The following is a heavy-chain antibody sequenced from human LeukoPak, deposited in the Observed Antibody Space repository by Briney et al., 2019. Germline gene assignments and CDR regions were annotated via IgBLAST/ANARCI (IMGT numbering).Heavy chain of an antibody. J-gene: IGHJ3*02. CDR3: ARLSLWYDSSGYPCWAFDI. CDR2: IKQDGSEE. CDR1: GFTFSSYW. D-gene: IGHD3-22*01. V-gene: IGHV3-7*01. Sequence: GGSLRLSCAASGFTFSSYWMSWVRQAPGKGLEWVANIKQDGSEEYYVDSVKGRFTISRDNAKNSLYLQMNSLRAEDTAVYYCARLSLWYDSSGYPCWAFDIWGQGTMVTVSS.